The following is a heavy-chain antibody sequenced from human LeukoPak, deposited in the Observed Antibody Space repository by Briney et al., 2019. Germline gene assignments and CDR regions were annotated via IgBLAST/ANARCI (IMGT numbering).Heavy chain of an antibody. V-gene: IGHV3-53*01. D-gene: IGHD3-10*01. J-gene: IGHJ4*02. CDR3: ARAKPKNMVRGLIMRRESRYYFDY. CDR2: IYSGGNT. CDR1: GFTVSSNS. Sequence: GGSLRLSCTVSGFTVSSNSWSWVRQAPGKGLEWVSFIYSGGNTHYADSVKGRFTISRDNSKSTLYIQMNSLRAEDTAVYYCARAKPKNMVRGLIMRRESRYYFDYWGQGTLVTVSS.